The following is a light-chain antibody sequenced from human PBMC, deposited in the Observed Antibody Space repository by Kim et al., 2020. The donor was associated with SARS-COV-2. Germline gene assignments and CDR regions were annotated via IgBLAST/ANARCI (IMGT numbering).Light chain of an antibody. V-gene: IGLV3-25*03. CDR2: KDS. CDR3: QSADSSGTYVV. CDR1: ALPKQY. Sequence: PGQTARITCAGDALPKQYAYWYQQKPGQAPVLVIYKDSEKPSGIPERFSGSSSGTTVTLTISGVQAEDEADYYCQSADSSGTYVVFGGGTQLTVL. J-gene: IGLJ2*01.